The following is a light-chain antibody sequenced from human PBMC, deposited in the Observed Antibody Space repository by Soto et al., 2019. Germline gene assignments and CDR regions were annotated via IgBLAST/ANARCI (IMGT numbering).Light chain of an antibody. Sequence: DIHMSLYPSKRAVSGKDIDIVGCRASQSINSWLAWYQQKPGQVPKLLISDVSSMESGVPSRFRGSGSGTEFALTIRTRHPYYFALHNYEHHHTDAGKCAQGTRVDIK. J-gene: IGKJ1*01. CDR1: QSINSW. CDR3: EHHHTDAGK. V-gene: IGKV1-5*01. CDR2: DVS.